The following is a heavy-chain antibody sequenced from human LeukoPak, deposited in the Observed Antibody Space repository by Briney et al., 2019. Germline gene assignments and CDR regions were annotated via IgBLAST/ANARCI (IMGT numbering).Heavy chain of an antibody. Sequence: GGCLTLSWAASGFTCNSYSINWVRQGPGKGPEWVSSISSSSSYIYYADSVKGRFTISSDNAKNSLYLQMNSLRAEDTAVYYCSSSRGDITYYFDDWGQGTLVTVSS. CDR1: GFTCNSYS. D-gene: IGHD3-10*01. V-gene: IGHV3-21*01. J-gene: IGHJ4*02. CDR3: SSSRGDITYYFDD. CDR2: ISSSSSYI.